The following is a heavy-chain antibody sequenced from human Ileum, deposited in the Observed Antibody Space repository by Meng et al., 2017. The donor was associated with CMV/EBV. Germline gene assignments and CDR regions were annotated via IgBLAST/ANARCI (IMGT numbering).Heavy chain of an antibody. Sequence: EQTQLWCDGLWPPSEPLSLRCGFYGGSFSVYYWPGFRQPPGKGPEWIGEMTQSGRSGYASSLRSRVTISVDPSNYQFSLRLNSVTAADTAVYYCARGLESGWPDFWGQGTLVTVSS. D-gene: IGHD3-10*01. J-gene: IGHJ4*02. V-gene: IGHV4-34*01. CDR1: GGSFSVYY. CDR3: ARGLESGWPDF. CDR2: MTQSGRS.